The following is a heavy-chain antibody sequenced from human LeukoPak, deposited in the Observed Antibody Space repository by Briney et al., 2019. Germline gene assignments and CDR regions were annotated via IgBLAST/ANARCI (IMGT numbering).Heavy chain of an antibody. CDR2: ISYDGSNK. Sequence: GGSLRLSCAASGFTFSSYAMHWVRQAPGKGPEWVAVISYDGSNKYYADSVKGRFTISRDNSKNTLYLQMNSLRAEDTAVYYCAREGYYYDSSGYHYYFDYWGQGTLVTVSS. CDR1: GFTFSSYA. D-gene: IGHD3-22*01. CDR3: AREGYYYDSSGYHYYFDY. J-gene: IGHJ4*02. V-gene: IGHV3-30*04.